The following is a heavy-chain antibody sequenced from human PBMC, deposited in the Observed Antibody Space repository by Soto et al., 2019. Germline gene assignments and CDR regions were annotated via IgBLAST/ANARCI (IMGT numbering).Heavy chain of an antibody. Sequence: SDSLNLTCTVSGVTIKNYYWTWFRQPPGKRLEWIGAIYYTGSTTYNPSLRSRVTFAVDTSKNQFSLSLASVTAADTAVYFCAKVVFGCGLDFWGQGILVTVPS. CDR3: AKVVFGCGLDF. D-gene: IGHD3-16*01. J-gene: IGHJ4*02. CDR2: IYYTGST. CDR1: GVTIKNYY. V-gene: IGHV4-59*07.